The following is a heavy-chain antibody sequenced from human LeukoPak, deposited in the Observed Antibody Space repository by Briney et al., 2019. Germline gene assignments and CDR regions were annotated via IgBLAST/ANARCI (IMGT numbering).Heavy chain of an antibody. D-gene: IGHD6-13*01. CDR2: IYHSGST. J-gene: IGHJ4*02. CDR3: AREGGSSWYGGVFDY. CDR1: GGSISSSNW. V-gene: IGHV4-4*02. Sequence: SETLSLTCAVSGGSISSSNWWSWVRQPPGKGLEWIGEIYHSGSTNYNPSLKSRVTISVDKSKNQFSLKLSSVTAADTAVYYCAREGGSSWYGGVFDYWGQGTLVTVSS.